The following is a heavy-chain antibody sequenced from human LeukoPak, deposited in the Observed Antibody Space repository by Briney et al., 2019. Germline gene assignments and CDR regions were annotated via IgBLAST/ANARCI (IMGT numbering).Heavy chain of an antibody. D-gene: IGHD3-22*01. V-gene: IGHV3-23*01. J-gene: IGHJ4*02. CDR3: ASRNYYDSSGYYYYYFDY. Sequence: GGSLRLSCAASGFTFSNYAMSWVRQAPGKALEWVSGISGSGTSTYYADSVKGRFTISRDNSKNTLYLQMNSLRAEDTAVYYCASRNYYDSSGYYYYYFDYWGQGILVTVSS. CDR2: ISGSGTST. CDR1: GFTFSNYA.